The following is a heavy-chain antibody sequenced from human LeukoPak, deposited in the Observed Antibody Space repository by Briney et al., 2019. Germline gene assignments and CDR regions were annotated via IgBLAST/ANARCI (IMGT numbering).Heavy chain of an antibody. Sequence: GGSLRLSCAASGFPFSRLAMTWVRQPPGEGLQWVSAIGNSGYSTNYANSVKGRFTLSRDNSIDTLYLQMNSLSADDTAIYYCERCRGGGGEYWNFDLWGRGILVTVSS. J-gene: IGHJ2*01. D-gene: IGHD4-23*01. V-gene: IGHV3-23*01. CDR2: IGNSGYST. CDR3: ERCRGGGGEYWNFDL. CDR1: GFPFSRLA.